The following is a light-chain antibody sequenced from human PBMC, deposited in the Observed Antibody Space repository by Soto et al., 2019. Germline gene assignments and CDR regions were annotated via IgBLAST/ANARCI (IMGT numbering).Light chain of an antibody. Sequence: DIQSTQSPSSLSSSLGDIVTITCRASQSISSYLNWYQQKPGKAPKLLIYAASNLQSGVPSRFSGSGSGTDFTLTISSLQPEDFATYYCQQSYSIPLTFGGGTKVDIK. V-gene: IGKV1-39*01. CDR1: QSISSY. CDR2: AAS. CDR3: QQSYSIPLT. J-gene: IGKJ4*01.